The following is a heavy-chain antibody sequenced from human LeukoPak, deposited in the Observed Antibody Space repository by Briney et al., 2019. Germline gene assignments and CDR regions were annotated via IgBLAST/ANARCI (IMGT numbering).Heavy chain of an antibody. CDR3: ARRSGSQDY. CDR2: IKQDGSDK. Sequence: PGGSLRLSCAASGFTFSTFWMTWVRQAPGKGLEWVANIKQDGSDKYYVDSVKGRFTISGDNAKNSLYLQMNSLRAEDTAVYYCARRSGSQDYWGQGTLVTVSS. D-gene: IGHD3-3*01. CDR1: GFTFSTFW. J-gene: IGHJ4*02. V-gene: IGHV3-7*01.